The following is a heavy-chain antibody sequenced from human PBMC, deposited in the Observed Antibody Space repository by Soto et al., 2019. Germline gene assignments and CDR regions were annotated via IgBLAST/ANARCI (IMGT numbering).Heavy chain of an antibody. J-gene: IGHJ5*02. CDR3: DGQTFTIAAASYGRSNWFDP. CDR1: GGSITSSSHF. V-gene: IGHV4-39*01. Sequence: SETLSLTCTASGGSITSSSHFLGWVRQPPGKGLEWIGTIYFTGNTYYTPSLKSRLTMSIDTSKNEFSLRLNSVTAADTAVYYCDGQTFTIAAASYGRSNWFDPWGPGTLVTVSS. CDR2: IYFTGNT. D-gene: IGHD6-25*01.